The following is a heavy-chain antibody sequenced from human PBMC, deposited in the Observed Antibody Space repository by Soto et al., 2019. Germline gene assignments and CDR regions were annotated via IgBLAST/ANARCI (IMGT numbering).Heavy chain of an antibody. J-gene: IGHJ3*02. V-gene: IGHV4-31*03. CDR1: GGSISSGGYY. D-gene: IGHD7-27*01. Sequence: QVQLQESGPGLVKPSQTLSLTCTVSGGSISSGGYYWSWIRQHPGKGLEWIGYIYYSGSTYYNASLRSRVTISVDTSKNQFSLKLSSVTAADTAVYYCARDPDPWGEAFDIWGQGTMVTVSS. CDR3: ARDPDPWGEAFDI. CDR2: IYYSGST.